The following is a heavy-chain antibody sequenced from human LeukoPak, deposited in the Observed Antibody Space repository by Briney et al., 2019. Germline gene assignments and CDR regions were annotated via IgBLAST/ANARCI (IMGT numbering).Heavy chain of an antibody. D-gene: IGHD6-6*01. CDR1: GFTFRNDW. V-gene: IGHV3-74*01. CDR3: ARALGSIVDF. Sequence: PWGSLRLSCAAPGFTFRNDWMHWAPQAPGKGLVWVSRINSGGSITTYADSVKGRFPISRDNAKNTLYLQMSSLRAEDTGVYYCARALGSIVDFWGQGTLVTVSS. CDR2: INSGGSIT. J-gene: IGHJ4*02.